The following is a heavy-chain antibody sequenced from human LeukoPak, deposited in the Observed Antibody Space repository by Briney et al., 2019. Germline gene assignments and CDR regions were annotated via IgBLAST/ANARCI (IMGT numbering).Heavy chain of an antibody. V-gene: IGHV1-18*01. J-gene: IGHJ4*02. CDR3: ARIYSSSWYEPSVFDY. CDR2: ISAYNGNT. D-gene: IGHD6-13*01. CDR1: GYTFTSYG. Sequence: ASVKVSCKASGYTFTSYGISWVRQAPGQGLEWMGWISAYNGNTNYAQKLQGRVTMTTDTSTSTAYMGLRSLRSDDTAVYYCARIYSSSWYEPSVFDYWGQGTLVTVSS.